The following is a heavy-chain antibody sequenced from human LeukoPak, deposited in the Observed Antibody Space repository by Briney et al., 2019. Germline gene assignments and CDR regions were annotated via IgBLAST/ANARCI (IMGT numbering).Heavy chain of an antibody. CDR3: PGGASSSSWYYDI. CDR2: VYYTGST. V-gene: IGHV4-59*01. CDR1: GVSISSYY. Sequence: KASETLSLTCTASGVSISSYYWSWIRQPPGKGLEWIGFVYYTGSTNYNPSLKSRVTISVDTSKNQFSLNLNSVNAADTALYYCPGGASSSSWYYDIWGRGTMVTVSS. J-gene: IGHJ3*02. D-gene: IGHD6-13*01.